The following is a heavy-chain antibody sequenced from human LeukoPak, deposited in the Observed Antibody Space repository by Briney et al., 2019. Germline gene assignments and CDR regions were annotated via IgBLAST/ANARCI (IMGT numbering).Heavy chain of an antibody. CDR2: IYHSGST. CDR3: ARDTYYYDSSGYS. CDR1: GYSISSGYY. J-gene: IGHJ5*02. V-gene: IGHV4-38-2*02. D-gene: IGHD3-22*01. Sequence: SETLSLTCAVSGYSISSGYYWGWIRQPPGKGLEWIGSIYHSGSTYYNPSLKSRVTISVDTSKNQFSLKLSSVTAADTAVYYCARDTYYYDSSGYSWGQGTLVTVSS.